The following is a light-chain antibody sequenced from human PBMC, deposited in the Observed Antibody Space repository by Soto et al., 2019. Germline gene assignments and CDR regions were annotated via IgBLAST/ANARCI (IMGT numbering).Light chain of an antibody. J-gene: IGLJ2*01. CDR3: QSYDSSLSRYVV. CDR1: SSNIAAGYD. V-gene: IGLV1-40*01. Sequence: QSVLTQPPSVSGAPGQRVTISCTGSSSNIAAGYDVHWYQQLPGTAPKLLIYGNSNRPSGVPDRFSGSKSGTSASLAITGLQAEDEADDYCQSYDSSLSRYVVFGGGTKLTVL. CDR2: GNS.